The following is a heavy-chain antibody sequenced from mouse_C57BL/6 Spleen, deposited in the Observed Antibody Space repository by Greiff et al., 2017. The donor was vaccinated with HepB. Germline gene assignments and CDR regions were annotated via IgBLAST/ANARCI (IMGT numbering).Heavy chain of an antibody. CDR1: GYTFTSYW. CDR3: ARSGDYGSDGYYCDY. CDR2: IDPSDSYT. Sequence: QVQLQQPGAELVRPGTSVKLSCKASGYTFTSYWMHWVKQRPGQGLEWIGVIDPSDSYTNYNQKFKGKATLTVDTSSSTAYMQLSSLTSEDSAVYYGARSGDYGSDGYYCDYWGQGTTLTVSS. V-gene: IGHV1-59*01. D-gene: IGHD2-1*01. J-gene: IGHJ2*01.